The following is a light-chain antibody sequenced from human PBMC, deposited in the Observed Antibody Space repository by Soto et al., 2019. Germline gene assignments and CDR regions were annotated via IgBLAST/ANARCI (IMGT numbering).Light chain of an antibody. CDR1: QSVSSSY. CDR2: DAS. CDR3: QQRSNWPLIT. V-gene: IGKV3D-20*02. Sequence: EIVLTQSPATLSLSPGERATLSCGASQSVSSSYLAWYQQKPGQAPRLLIYDASNRATGIPARFSGSGSGTDFTLTISRLEPEDFAVYYGQQRSNWPLITFGQGTRLEIK. J-gene: IGKJ5*01.